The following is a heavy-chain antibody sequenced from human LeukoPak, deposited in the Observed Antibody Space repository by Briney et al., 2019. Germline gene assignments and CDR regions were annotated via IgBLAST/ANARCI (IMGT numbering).Heavy chain of an antibody. CDR3: ARGHYYDSSGYYLYLYYFDY. CDR2: ISAYSGNT. Sequence: ASVKVSCKASGGTFTSYGISWVRQAPGQGLEWMGWISAYSGNTNYAQKLQGRVTMTTDTSTSTAYMELRSLRSDDTAVYYCARGHYYDSSGYYLYLYYFDYWGQGTLVTVSS. J-gene: IGHJ4*02. V-gene: IGHV1-18*01. CDR1: GGTFTSYG. D-gene: IGHD3-22*01.